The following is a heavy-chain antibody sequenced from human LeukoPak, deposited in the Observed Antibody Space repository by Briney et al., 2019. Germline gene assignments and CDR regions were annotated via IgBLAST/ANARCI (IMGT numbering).Heavy chain of an antibody. CDR3: ARPIAVAGKAWFDY. Sequence: SQTLSLTCAVDAGSVSGYYWGWIRPPQGKGRGWIGESNHRRISNDNSSHKIQVTISVDTSKNKCSLKLSSVSAAATAVYYCARPIAVAGKAWFDYWGQGTLVTVSS. CDR1: AGSVSGYY. J-gene: IGHJ4*02. V-gene: IGHV4-34*01. CDR2: SNHRRIS. D-gene: IGHD6-19*01.